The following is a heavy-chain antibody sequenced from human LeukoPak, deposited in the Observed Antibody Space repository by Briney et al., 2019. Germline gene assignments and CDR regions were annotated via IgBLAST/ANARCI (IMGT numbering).Heavy chain of an antibody. Sequence: PSETLSLTCTVSGGSISSYYWSWIRQPPGKGLEWIGYIYYSGSTNYNPSLKSRVTISVDTSKNQFSLKLSSVTAADTAVYYCARHQGLSYFDYWGQGTLVTVSS. CDR3: ARHQGLSYFDY. J-gene: IGHJ4*02. D-gene: IGHD3-16*01. CDR2: IYYSGST. V-gene: IGHV4-59*08. CDR1: GGSISSYY.